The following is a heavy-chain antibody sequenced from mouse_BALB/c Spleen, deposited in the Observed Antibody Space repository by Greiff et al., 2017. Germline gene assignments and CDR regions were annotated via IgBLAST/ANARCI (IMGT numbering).Heavy chain of an antibody. V-gene: IGHV5-12-1*01. CDR1: GFAFSSYD. D-gene: IGHD1-1*01. J-gene: IGHJ3*01. CDR3: ARHEEDYYGSSFAY. Sequence: EVNVVESGGGLVKPGGSLKLSCAASGFAFSSYDMSWVRQTPEKRLEWVAYISSGGGSTYYPDTVKGRFTISRDNAKNTLYLQMSSLKSEDTAMYYCARHEEDYYGSSFAYWGQGTLVTVSA. CDR2: ISSGGGST.